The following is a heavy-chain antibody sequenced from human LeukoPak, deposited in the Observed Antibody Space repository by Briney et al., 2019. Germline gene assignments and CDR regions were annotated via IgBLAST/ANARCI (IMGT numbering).Heavy chain of an antibody. J-gene: IGHJ4*02. CDR2: INPNSGGT. V-gene: IGHV1-2*02. D-gene: IGHD3-16*01. CDR1: GYTFTDYY. Sequence: ASVKVSCKASGYTFTDYYMHWVRQAPGQGLEWMGWINPNSGGTHYAQKFQGRVTMTTDTSTSTAYMELRSLRSDDTAVYYCAREDLITFGGVNYWGQGTLVTVSS. CDR3: AREDLITFGGVNY.